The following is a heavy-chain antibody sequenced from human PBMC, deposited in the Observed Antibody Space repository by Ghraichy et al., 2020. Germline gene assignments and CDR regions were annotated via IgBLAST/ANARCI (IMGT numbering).Heavy chain of an antibody. J-gene: IGHJ4*02. D-gene: IGHD2-21*01. CDR1: GFTFSTYG. CDR2: ISYDGSNK. Sequence: GGSLRLSCAASGFTFSTYGMHWVRQAPGKGLEWVAVISYDGSNKYYADSVKGRFTISRDNSKNTLYLQMNSLRAEDTAVYYCAKDFRFMGGDYYFDYWGQGTLVTVSS. CDR3: AKDFRFMGGDYYFDY. V-gene: IGHV3-30*18.